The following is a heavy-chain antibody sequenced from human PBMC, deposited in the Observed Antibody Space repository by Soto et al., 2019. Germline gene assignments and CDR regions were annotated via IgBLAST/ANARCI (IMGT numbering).Heavy chain of an antibody. V-gene: IGHV4-39*01. CDR3: ARLREVTAGTTGIFDY. J-gene: IGHJ4*02. CDR1: GGSISSSSYY. Sequence: QLQLQESGPGLVKPSETLSLTCTVSGGSISSSSYYWGWIRQPPGKGLEWIGSIYYSGSTYYNPSLKSRVTISVDTSKNQFSLKLSSVTAADTAVYYCARLREVTAGTTGIFDYWGQGTLVTVS. D-gene: IGHD1-7*01. CDR2: IYYSGST.